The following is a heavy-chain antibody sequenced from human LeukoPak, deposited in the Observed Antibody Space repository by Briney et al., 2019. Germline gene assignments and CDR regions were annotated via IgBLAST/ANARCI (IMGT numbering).Heavy chain of an antibody. V-gene: IGHV1-2*06. Sequence: ASVKVSCKASGYTFTAYYMHWVRQAPGQGLEWMGRINPNSGGTNYAQKFQGRVTVTRDTSISTAYMDLNRLTSDDTAVYFCARDDYSRSPGDFQHWGQGTLVTVSS. D-gene: IGHD6-6*01. J-gene: IGHJ1*01. CDR3: ARDDYSRSPGDFQH. CDR1: GYTFTAYY. CDR2: INPNSGGT.